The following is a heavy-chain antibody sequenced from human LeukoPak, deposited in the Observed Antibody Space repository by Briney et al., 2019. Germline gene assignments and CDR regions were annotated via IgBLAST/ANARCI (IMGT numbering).Heavy chain of an antibody. CDR2: IFTSGST. CDR1: SGSISNFH. J-gene: IGHJ2*01. D-gene: IGHD3-9*01. CDR3: ARQYSDILTGYHRGELYWYFDL. Sequence: SETPSLTCSVSSGSISNFHWSWIRQPAGKGLEWIGRIFTSGSTNYNPSLKSRVTMSVDTSKNQFSLKMSSVTAADTAVYYCARQYSDILTGYHRGELYWYFDLWGRGTLVTVSS. V-gene: IGHV4-4*07.